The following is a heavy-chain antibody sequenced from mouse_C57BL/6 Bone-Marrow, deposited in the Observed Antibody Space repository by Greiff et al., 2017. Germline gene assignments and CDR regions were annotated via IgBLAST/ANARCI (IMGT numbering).Heavy chain of an antibody. J-gene: IGHJ4*01. CDR1: GYTFTSYW. V-gene: IGHV1-69*01. D-gene: IGHD1-1*01. CDR2: IDPSDSST. Sequence: VQLQQPGAELVMPGASVKLSCKASGYTFTSYWMHWVKQRPGQGLEWIGEIDPSDSSTNYNQKFKGKSTLTVDKSSSTAYMQLSSLTSEDSAVYYGARARSYYGSCYAMDYWGQGTSVTVSS. CDR3: ARARSYYGSCYAMDY.